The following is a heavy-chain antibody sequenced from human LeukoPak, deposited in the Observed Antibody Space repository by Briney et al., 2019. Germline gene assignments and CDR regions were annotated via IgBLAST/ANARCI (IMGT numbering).Heavy chain of an antibody. CDR3: ARVQGMVYANLDY. J-gene: IGHJ4*02. CDR1: GGSISSGGYY. CDR2: IYYSGST. Sequence: SETLSLTCTVSGGSISSGGYYWSWIRQHPGKGLEWIGYIYYSGSTYYNPSLKSRVTISVDTSKNQFSLKLSSVTAADTAVYYCARVQGMVYANLDYWGQGTLVTVSS. D-gene: IGHD2-8*01. V-gene: IGHV4-31*03.